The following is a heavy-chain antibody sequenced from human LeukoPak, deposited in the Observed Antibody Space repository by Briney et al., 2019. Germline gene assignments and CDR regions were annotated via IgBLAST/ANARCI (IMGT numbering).Heavy chain of an antibody. Sequence: SETLSLTCTVSGGSISSHYWSWIRQPPGKGLEWIGYIYYSGSTYYNPSLKSRVTISVDSSKNQFSLKLSSVTAADTAVYYCVRLQAVTGNFDYWGQGALVTVSS. CDR1: GGSISSHY. CDR3: VRLQAVTGNFDY. V-gene: IGHV4-59*11. D-gene: IGHD1-20*01. J-gene: IGHJ4*02. CDR2: IYYSGST.